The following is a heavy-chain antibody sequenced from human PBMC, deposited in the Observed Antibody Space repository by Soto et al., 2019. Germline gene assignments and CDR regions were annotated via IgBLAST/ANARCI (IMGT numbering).Heavy chain of an antibody. CDR1: GYSFTNYG. CDR3: ARVGECSSTSCRYYYYYGMDV. CDR2: ISAYNANT. V-gene: IGHV1-18*01. D-gene: IGHD2-2*01. J-gene: IGHJ6*02. Sequence: QVQLVQSGAEVKKPGASVKVSCKASGYSFTNYGISWVRQAPGQGLEWMGWISAYNANTNYAQKLQGRVTMTTDTSTSTADMELRSLRSDDTAVYYCARVGECSSTSCRYYYYYGMDVWGQGTTVTVSS.